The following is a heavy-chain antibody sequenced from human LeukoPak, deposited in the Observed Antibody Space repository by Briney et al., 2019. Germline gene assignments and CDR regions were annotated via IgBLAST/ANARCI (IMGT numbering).Heavy chain of an antibody. CDR2: INHSGST. V-gene: IGHV4-34*01. CDR1: GGSFSGYY. CDR3: ARGRGRAVAVPYNWFDP. Sequence: PETQSLTCAVYGGSFSGYYWSWIRQPPGKGLEWIGEINHSGSTNYNPSLKSRVTISVDTSKNQFSLKLSSVTAADTAVYYCARGRGRAVAVPYNWFDPWGQGTLVTVSS. D-gene: IGHD6-13*01. J-gene: IGHJ5*02.